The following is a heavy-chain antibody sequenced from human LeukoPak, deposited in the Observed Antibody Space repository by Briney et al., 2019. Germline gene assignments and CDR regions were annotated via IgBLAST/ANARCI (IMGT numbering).Heavy chain of an antibody. CDR3: ARDPVMATTRRGAFDI. J-gene: IGHJ3*02. D-gene: IGHD5-24*01. CDR2: IYYSGST. V-gene: IGHV4-59*01. Sequence: SETLSLTCTVSGGSISSYYWSWIQQPPGKGLEWIGYIYYSGSTNYNPSLKSRVSISVDTSKNRFSLKLSSVTAADTAVYYCARDPVMATTRRGAFDIWGQGTMVTVSS. CDR1: GGSISSYY.